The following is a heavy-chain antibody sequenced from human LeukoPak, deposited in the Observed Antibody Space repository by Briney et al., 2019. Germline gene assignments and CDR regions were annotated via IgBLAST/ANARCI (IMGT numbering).Heavy chain of an antibody. D-gene: IGHD3-22*01. CDR1: GYTFTSFD. J-gene: IGHJ3*01. V-gene: IGHV1-8*01. Sequence: ASVKVSCKASGYTFTSFDINWVRQATGQGLEWMGWMNPNNGNTGFVQKFQGRVTMTRNTSISTAYMELSSLRSDDTAVYYSARARITMMAFDVWGQGTVVTVSS. CDR2: MNPNNGNT. CDR3: ARARITMMAFDV.